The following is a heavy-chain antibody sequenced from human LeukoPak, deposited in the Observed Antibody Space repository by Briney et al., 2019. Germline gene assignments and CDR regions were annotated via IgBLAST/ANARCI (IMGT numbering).Heavy chain of an antibody. CDR1: GFTVSSNY. CDR3: ARGSEAIPGYSSSFDY. J-gene: IGHJ4*02. D-gene: IGHD6-13*01. Sequence: GGSLRLSCAASGFTVSSNYMSWVRQAPGKGLEWVSSISSSSSYIYYADSVKGRFTISRDNAKNSLYLQMNSLRAEDTAVYYCARGSEAIPGYSSSFDYWGQGTLVTVSS. V-gene: IGHV3-21*01. CDR2: ISSSSSYI.